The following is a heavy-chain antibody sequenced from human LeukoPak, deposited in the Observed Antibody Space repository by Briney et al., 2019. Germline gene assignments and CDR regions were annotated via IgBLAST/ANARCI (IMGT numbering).Heavy chain of an antibody. V-gene: IGHV1-18*01. Sequence: ASVKVSCKASGYTFTSYGISWVRQAPGQGLEWMGWISAYNGNTNYAQKLQGRVTMTTDTSTSTAYLDLGRLRSDDTAVYYCARVVVRDANNYKDYWGQGTLVTVSS. D-gene: IGHD5-24*01. CDR1: GYTFTSYG. CDR2: ISAYNGNT. CDR3: ARVVVRDANNYKDY. J-gene: IGHJ4*02.